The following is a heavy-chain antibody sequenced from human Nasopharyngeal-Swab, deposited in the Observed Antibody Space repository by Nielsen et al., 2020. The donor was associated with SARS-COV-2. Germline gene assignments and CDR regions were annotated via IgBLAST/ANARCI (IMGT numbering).Heavy chain of an antibody. CDR2: ISYDGSNK. CDR1: GFTFSSYG. D-gene: IGHD6-13*01. J-gene: IGHJ4*02. CDR3: ARTGGLAAAGLDY. Sequence: GESLKISCAASGFTFSSYGMHWVRQAPGKGLEWVAVISYDGSNKYYADSVKGRFTISRDNSKNTLYLQMNSLRAEDTAVYYCARTGGLAAAGLDYWGQGTLVTVSS. V-gene: IGHV3-30*03.